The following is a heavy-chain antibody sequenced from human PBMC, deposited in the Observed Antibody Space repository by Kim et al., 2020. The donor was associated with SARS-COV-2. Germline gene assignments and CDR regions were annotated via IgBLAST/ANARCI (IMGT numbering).Heavy chain of an antibody. D-gene: IGHD3-10*01. Sequence: SYADSVKGRFTVSRDNAKNTLYLQMNTLRAEDTAVYYCARHITTTMDVWGQGTTVTVSS. V-gene: IGHV3-74*01. J-gene: IGHJ6*02. CDR3: ARHITTTMDV.